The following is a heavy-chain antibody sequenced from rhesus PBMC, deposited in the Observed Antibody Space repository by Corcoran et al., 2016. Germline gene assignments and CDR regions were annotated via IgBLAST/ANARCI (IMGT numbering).Heavy chain of an antibody. CDR2: NYGKSANT. CDR1: GGSISDYYY. CDR3: ARDNKQFLGNSLDV. J-gene: IGHJ5-2*02. D-gene: IGHD3-3*01. Sequence: QVQLQESGPGLVKPSETLSLTCAVSGGSISDYYYWNWIRQPLGKGLEWIGNNYGKSANTYYNPSLKRRVTISKNTSKNQFFLKLSSVTAADTAVYYCARDNKQFLGNSLDVWGRGVLVTVSS. V-gene: IGHV4S9*01.